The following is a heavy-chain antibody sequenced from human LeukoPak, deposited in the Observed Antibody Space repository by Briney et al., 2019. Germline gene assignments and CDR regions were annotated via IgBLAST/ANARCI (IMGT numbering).Heavy chain of an antibody. CDR3: ARDSTRFDP. Sequence: GGSLRLSCAASGFTFSDYYMSWIRQAPGKGLEWVSYISGSSSYTNYADSVKGRFTISRDNAKDSLYLRMNSLRAEDTAVYYCARDSTRFDPWGQGTLVTVSS. CDR1: GFTFSDYY. J-gene: IGHJ5*02. CDR2: ISGSSSYT. D-gene: IGHD2-2*01. V-gene: IGHV3-11*05.